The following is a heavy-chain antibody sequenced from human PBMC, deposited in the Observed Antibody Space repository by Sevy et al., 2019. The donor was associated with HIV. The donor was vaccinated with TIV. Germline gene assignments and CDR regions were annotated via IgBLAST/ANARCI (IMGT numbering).Heavy chain of an antibody. CDR1: GFTFDDYA. D-gene: IGHD5-12*01. Sequence: GGSLRLSCAASGFTFDDYAMHWVRQAPGKGLEWVSGISWNRGGIGYADSVKGRFTISRDNAKTSLYLQMNMLRAEDTALYDCAKEGLRLSYYYYCMDVWGQGTTVTVSS. CDR2: ISWNRGGI. V-gene: IGHV3-9*01. J-gene: IGHJ6*02. CDR3: AKEGLRLSYYYYCMDV.